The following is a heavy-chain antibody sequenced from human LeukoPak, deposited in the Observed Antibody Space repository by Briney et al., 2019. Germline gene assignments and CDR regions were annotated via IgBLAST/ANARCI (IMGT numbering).Heavy chain of an antibody. CDR1: GFTFSRYW. V-gene: IGHV3-21*01. CDR3: ARGRDFDY. CDR2: ISSSSSYI. J-gene: IGHJ4*02. Sequence: PGGSLRLSCAASGFTFSRYWMTWVRQAPGKGLEWVSSISSSSSYIYYADSVKGRFTISRDNAKNSLYLQMNSLRAEDTAVYYCARGRDFDYWGQGTLVTVSS.